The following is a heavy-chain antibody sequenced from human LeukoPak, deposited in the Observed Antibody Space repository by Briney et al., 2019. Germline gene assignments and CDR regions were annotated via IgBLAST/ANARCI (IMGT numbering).Heavy chain of an antibody. Sequence: PSETLSLTCTVSGYSISSGYYWGWIRQPPGKGLEWIGSIYHSGSTYYNPSLKSRVTISVDTSKNQFSLKLSSVTAADTAVYYCAREEKYYYYYMDVWGKGTTVTVSS. V-gene: IGHV4-38-2*02. J-gene: IGHJ6*03. CDR1: GYSISSGYY. CDR2: IYHSGST. CDR3: AREEKYYYYYMDV.